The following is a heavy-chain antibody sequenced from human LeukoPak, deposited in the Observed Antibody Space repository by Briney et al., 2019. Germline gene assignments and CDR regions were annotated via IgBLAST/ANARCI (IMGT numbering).Heavy chain of an antibody. J-gene: IGHJ4*02. CDR1: GFTFSSYG. CDR2: IWYDGSNK. Sequence: QVQLVESGGGVVQPGGSLRLSCAASGFTFSSYGMHWVRQAPGKGLEWVAVIWYDGSNKYYADSVKGRFTISRDNSKNTLYLQMNSLRAEDTAVYYCAPQGGLSRYYDSSGHYPYYSDYWGQGTLVTVSS. CDR3: APQGGLSRYYDSSGHYPYYSDY. D-gene: IGHD3-22*01. V-gene: IGHV3-33*01.